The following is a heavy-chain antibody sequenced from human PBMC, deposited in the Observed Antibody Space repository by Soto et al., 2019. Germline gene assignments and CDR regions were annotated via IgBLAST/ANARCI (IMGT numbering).Heavy chain of an antibody. CDR3: ANDGVPYNYAMDI. Sequence: QVQLVQSGAEVKKPGSSVKVSCRASGDTFSRFAISWVRQAPGQGLEWMGGFIPLFATPNYAQRFQGRVTITADESTSTAYMGLSRLTYEDTAVYYCANDGVPYNYAMDIWGQGTTVTVSS. V-gene: IGHV1-69*12. D-gene: IGHD3-16*01. CDR2: FIPLFATP. J-gene: IGHJ6*02. CDR1: GDTFSRFA.